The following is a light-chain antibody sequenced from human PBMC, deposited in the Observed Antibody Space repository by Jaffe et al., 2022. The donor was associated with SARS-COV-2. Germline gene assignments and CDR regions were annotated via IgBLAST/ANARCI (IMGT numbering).Light chain of an antibody. CDR2: GKN. Sequence: SSELTQDPAVSVALGQTVSITCQGDSLRSSYASWYQQKPGQAPELVIYGKNNRPSGIPERFSGSSSGNTASLTITGAQAEDEADYYCKSRDSSGNHRVFGGGTKLTVL. J-gene: IGLJ3*02. CDR3: KSRDSSGNHRV. CDR1: SLRSSY. V-gene: IGLV3-19*01.